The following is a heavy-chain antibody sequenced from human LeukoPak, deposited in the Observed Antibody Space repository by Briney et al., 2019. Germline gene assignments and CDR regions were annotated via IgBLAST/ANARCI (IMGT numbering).Heavy chain of an antibody. CDR1: GGSISSYY. CDR3: ARVTTLGVATRRYDALDI. D-gene: IGHD5-12*01. J-gene: IGHJ3*02. CDR2: IYTSGST. Sequence: ASETLSLTCTVSGGSISSYYGSWIRQPAGKGLERIGRIYTSGSTNYNPSLKSRDPISVDKLQNQFSLKLSSVTAAPTVVYYSARVTTLGVATRRYDALDIWGQGTMVTVSS. V-gene: IGHV4-4*07.